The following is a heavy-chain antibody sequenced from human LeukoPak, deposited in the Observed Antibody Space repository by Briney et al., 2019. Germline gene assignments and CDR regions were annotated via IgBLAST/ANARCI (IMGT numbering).Heavy chain of an antibody. Sequence: PGGSLRLSCAGSGFTFSNYWMSWVRQAPGKGLEWVANMKQDGSERHLVDSVKGRFTIPRDNAKNSLYLQMNSLRAEDTAIYYCARELGQAFDIWGQGTVVTVSS. CDR1: GFTFSNYW. J-gene: IGHJ3*02. CDR2: MKQDGSER. V-gene: IGHV3-7*04. CDR3: ARELGQAFDI.